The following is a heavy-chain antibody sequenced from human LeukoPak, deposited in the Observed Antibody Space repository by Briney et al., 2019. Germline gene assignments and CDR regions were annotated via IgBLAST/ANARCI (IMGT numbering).Heavy chain of an antibody. J-gene: IGHJ4*02. CDR1: GITFSTYG. CDR3: ARRRALYDY. V-gene: IGHV3-23*01. CDR2: ISGSGDST. Sequence: PGGSLRLSCAASGITFSTYGMSWVRQAPGKGLEWVSAISGSGDSTYYAESVKGRFTISRDNSKNTLYLQMNSLRAEDTAVYYCARRRALYDYWGQGTLVTVSS. D-gene: IGHD2-2*02.